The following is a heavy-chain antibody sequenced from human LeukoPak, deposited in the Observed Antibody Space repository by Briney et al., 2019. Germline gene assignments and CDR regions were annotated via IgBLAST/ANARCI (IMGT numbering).Heavy chain of an antibody. V-gene: IGHV1-8*03. D-gene: IGHD3-16*02. CDR3: AKSYDYVWGSYRYISWPLDY. CDR1: GYTFTSYD. J-gene: IGHJ4*02. Sequence: GASVKVSCKASGYTFTSYDINWVRQATGQGLEWMGWMNPNSGNTGYAQEFQGRVTITRDTSASTAYMELSSLRSDDMAVYYCAKSYDYVWGSYRYISWPLDYWGQGTLVTVSS. CDR2: MNPNSGNT.